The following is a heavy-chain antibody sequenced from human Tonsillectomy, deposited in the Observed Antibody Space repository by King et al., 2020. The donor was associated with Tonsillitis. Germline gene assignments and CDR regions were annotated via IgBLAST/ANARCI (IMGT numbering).Heavy chain of an antibody. CDR1: GFTFSNYG. CDR2: IRYDDSNK. Sequence: QVQLVESGGGVVQPGGSLRLSCAASGFTFSNYGMHWVRQAPGKGLEWVAFIRYDDSNKYYADSVKGRFTISRDSSKNTLYLQMNSLRAEDTAVYYCAKDYSLGGWYYYYGMDVGGQGTTVTVSS. J-gene: IGHJ6*02. D-gene: IGHD3-10*01. CDR3: AKDYSLGGWYYYYGMDV. V-gene: IGHV3-30*02.